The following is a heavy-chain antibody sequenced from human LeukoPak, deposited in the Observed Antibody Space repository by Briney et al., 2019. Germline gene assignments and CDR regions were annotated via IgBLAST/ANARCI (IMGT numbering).Heavy chain of an antibody. CDR1: GGSISSSSYY. J-gene: IGHJ6*03. CDR3: ARAGGGDYVWGSYRQGGYYYMDV. Sequence: SETLSLTCTVSGGSISSSSYYWGWIRQPPGKGLEWIGSIYYSGSTYYNPSLMSRVTVSVDTSKNQFSLKLSSVTAADTAVYYCARAGGGDYVWGSYRQGGYYYMDVWGKGTTVTVSS. D-gene: IGHD3-16*02. CDR2: IYYSGST. V-gene: IGHV4-39*07.